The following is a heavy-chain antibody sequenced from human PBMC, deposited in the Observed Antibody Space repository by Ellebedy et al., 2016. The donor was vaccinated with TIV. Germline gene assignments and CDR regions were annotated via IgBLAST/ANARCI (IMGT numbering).Heavy chain of an antibody. J-gene: IGHJ5*02. D-gene: IGHD1-14*01. CDR3: AREALTTTYSWFDP. CDR2: INQHGST. V-gene: IGHV4-34*09. Sequence: MPSETLSLTCAVYGGSFDGYWWSWIRQAPGKGLEWIAEINQHGSTNYNPSLKSRVSISVDRSKNQVSLRVNSVSAADTAVYYCAREALTTTYSWFDPWGQGTLVTVSS. CDR1: GGSFDGYW.